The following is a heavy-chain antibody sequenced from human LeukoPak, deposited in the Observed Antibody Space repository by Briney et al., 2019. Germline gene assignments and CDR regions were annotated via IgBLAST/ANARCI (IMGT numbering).Heavy chain of an antibody. J-gene: IGHJ4*02. CDR2: ISGSGSHT. Sequence: PGGSLRLPCAASGFTFSDYYMSWIRQAPGKGLEWVSYISGSGSHTTYADSVRGRFTISRDNAKNSLSLQVNSLRADDTAVYYCARVGSTVSAGTPDNWGQGTLVTVSS. V-gene: IGHV3-11*06. D-gene: IGHD6-13*01. CDR3: ARVGSTVSAGTPDN. CDR1: GFTFSDYY.